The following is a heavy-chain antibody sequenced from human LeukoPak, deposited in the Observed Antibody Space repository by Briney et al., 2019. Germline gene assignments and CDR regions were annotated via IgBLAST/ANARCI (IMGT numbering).Heavy chain of an antibody. J-gene: IGHJ4*02. CDR1: GFPFDTHA. V-gene: IGHV3-23*01. CDR3: AARPGDLAVPFDY. CDR2: TSGSGETT. D-gene: IGHD3-10*01. Sequence: PGGSLRLSCAASGFPFDTHAMTWVRQAPGKGLEYVSLTSGSGETTYYAHSLKDRFTISRDNSKTTLYLQMHSLRVEDTAMYYCAARPGDLAVPFDYWGQGTLVVVSS.